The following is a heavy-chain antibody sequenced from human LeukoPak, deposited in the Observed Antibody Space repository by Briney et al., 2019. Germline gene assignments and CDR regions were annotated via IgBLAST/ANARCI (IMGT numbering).Heavy chain of an antibody. CDR3: ARVDRSTMALDV. CDR2: MNPNSGNT. CDR1: GYTFTSYD. D-gene: IGHD4/OR15-4a*01. Sequence: APVKVSCKASGYTFTSYDINWVRQATGQGLEWMGWMNPNSGNTGYAQKFQGRVTMTRNTSISTAYMELSSLRSEDTAVYYCARVDRSTMALDVWGQGTTVTVSS. V-gene: IGHV1-8*01. J-gene: IGHJ6*02.